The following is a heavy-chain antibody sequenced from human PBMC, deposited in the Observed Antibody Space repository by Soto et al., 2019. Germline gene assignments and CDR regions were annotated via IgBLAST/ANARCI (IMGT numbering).Heavy chain of an antibody. J-gene: IGHJ4*02. Sequence: QVQLVESGGGVVQPGRSLRLSCAASGFTFSSYGMHWVRQAPSKGLEWVAVIWYDGSNKYYADSVKGRFTISRDNSKNTLYLQMNSLRAEDTAVYYCARDEGLWFGRGYFDYWGQGTLVTVSS. D-gene: IGHD3-10*01. V-gene: IGHV3-33*01. CDR3: ARDEGLWFGRGYFDY. CDR1: GFTFSSYG. CDR2: IWYDGSNK.